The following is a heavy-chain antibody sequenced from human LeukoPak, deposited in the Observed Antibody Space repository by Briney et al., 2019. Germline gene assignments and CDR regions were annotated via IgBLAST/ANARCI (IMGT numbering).Heavy chain of an antibody. CDR2: ISGSST. CDR3: AKDKGWGYSAYDCYGMDV. D-gene: IGHD1-26*01. Sequence: GGSLRLSCAASGFTFSSYAMSWVRQAPGKGLEWVSAISGSSTYYSDSVKGRFTISRDNSKNTLYLQMNSLRAEDTAVYYCAKDKGWGYSAYDCYGMDVWGQGTTVTVSS. V-gene: IGHV3-23*01. CDR1: GFTFSSYA. J-gene: IGHJ6*02.